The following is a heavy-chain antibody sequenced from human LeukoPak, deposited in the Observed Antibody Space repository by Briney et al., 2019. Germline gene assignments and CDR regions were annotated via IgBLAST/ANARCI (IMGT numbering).Heavy chain of an antibody. D-gene: IGHD6-19*01. J-gene: IGHJ6*03. CDR2: MNPNSGNT. Sequence: ASVKVSCKASGYTFTSYDINWVRQATGQGLEWMGWMNPNSGNTGYAQKFQGRVTMTRNTSISTAYMELSSLRSEDTAVYYCARDLGGSSGWYWNYYYYYMDVWGKGTTVTASS. CDR3: ARDLGGSSGWYWNYYYYYMDV. CDR1: GYTFTSYD. V-gene: IGHV1-8*01.